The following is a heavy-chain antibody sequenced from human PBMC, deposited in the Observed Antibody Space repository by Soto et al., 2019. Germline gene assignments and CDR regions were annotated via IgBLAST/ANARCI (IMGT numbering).Heavy chain of an antibody. V-gene: IGHV3-30*18. J-gene: IGHJ4*02. CDR3: AKDYRLVIATGHEGVFDY. Sequence: QVQLVESGGGVVHPGKSLRLSCAASGFRFSGYGMYWVRQAPVKGLEWIAVISYDGSSKSYADSVKGRFAISRDNSQNALSVQMNRMRAEDTAVYYCAKDYRLVIATGHEGVFDYWGQGNRVTVSS. D-gene: IGHD6-6*01. CDR2: ISYDGSSK. CDR1: GFRFSGYG.